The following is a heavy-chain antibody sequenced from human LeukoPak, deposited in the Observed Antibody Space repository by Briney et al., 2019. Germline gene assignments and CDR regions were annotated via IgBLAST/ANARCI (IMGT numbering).Heavy chain of an antibody. J-gene: IGHJ5*02. Sequence: SETLSLTCTVSGGSISSSSYYWGWIRQHPGKGLEWIGIIYYSGSTYYNPSLKSRLTISVDTSKNQFSLKLSSVTATDTAVYYCARRGYCSSTSCYEYWFDPWGQGTLVTVSS. D-gene: IGHD2-2*01. CDR1: GGSISSSSYY. V-gene: IGHV4-39*01. CDR3: ARRGYCSSTSCYEYWFDP. CDR2: IYYSGST.